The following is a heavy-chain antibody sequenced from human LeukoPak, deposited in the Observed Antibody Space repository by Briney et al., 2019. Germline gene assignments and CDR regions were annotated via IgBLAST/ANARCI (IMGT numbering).Heavy chain of an antibody. CDR3: VNLGYSD. CDR1: GFSFSAAW. Sequence: GGSLRLPCEASGFSFSAAWMTWVRQAPGKGLEWAATIKNDGSDKYYVDSVKGRFTLSRDNAKNSVYLQMNSLRVEDTAVYYCVNLGYSDGGQGTLVTVSS. CDR2: IKNDGSDK. J-gene: IGHJ4*02. D-gene: IGHD5-12*01. V-gene: IGHV3-7*01.